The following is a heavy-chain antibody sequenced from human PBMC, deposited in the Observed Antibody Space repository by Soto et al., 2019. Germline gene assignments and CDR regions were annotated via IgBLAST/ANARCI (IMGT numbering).Heavy chain of an antibody. CDR3: VRYCSTTLCNGVATRTFDY. CDR2: ISSSGSTV. D-gene: IGHD2-2*01. J-gene: IGHJ4*02. V-gene: IGHV3-48*03. CDR1: RFTFSTYE. Sequence: GGSLRLSCAASRFTFSTYEMHWVRQAPGKGLEWVSYISSSGSTVYYADSVRGRFTISRDNTRNSLYLQMNSLRDEDTALYYCVRYCSTTLCNGVATRTFDYWGQGTLVTVSS.